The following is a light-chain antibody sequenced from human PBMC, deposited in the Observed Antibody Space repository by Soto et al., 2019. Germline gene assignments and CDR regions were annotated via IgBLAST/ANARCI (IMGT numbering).Light chain of an antibody. V-gene: IGKV1-8*01. Sequence: AIRMTQSPSSFSASTGDRVTITCRASQGISSYLAWYQQKPGKAPKLLIYAASTLQSGVPSRFSGSGSGTDFTLTISCLQSEDFATYYCQQYYSYPFTFGPGTKGDIK. CDR3: QQYYSYPFT. CDR1: QGISSY. CDR2: AAS. J-gene: IGKJ3*01.